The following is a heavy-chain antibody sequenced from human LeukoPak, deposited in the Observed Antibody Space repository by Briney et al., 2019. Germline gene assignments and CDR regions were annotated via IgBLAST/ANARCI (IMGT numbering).Heavy chain of an antibody. J-gene: IGHJ4*02. CDR1: GFTFSTYA. CDR2: ISYDGSNK. Sequence: GGSLRLSCAASGFTFSTYAMHWVRQGPGKGLEWVAVISYDGSNKYYADSVKGRFTISRDNSKNTLYLQMSSLSAEDTAVYYCARTTTPHYFGSGSYALGYWGRGPLVSGPS. D-gene: IGHD3-10*01. V-gene: IGHV3-30-3*01. CDR3: ARTTTPHYFGSGSYALGY.